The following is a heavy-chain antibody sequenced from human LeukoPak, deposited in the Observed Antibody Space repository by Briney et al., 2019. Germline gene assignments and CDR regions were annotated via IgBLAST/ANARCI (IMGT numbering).Heavy chain of an antibody. D-gene: IGHD1-26*01. V-gene: IGHV3-30-3*01. CDR1: GFTFSSYA. CDR2: ISYDGSNK. CDR3: ARDGSGSYYGGGVFDI. J-gene: IGHJ3*02. Sequence: GRSLRLSCAASGFTFSSYAMHWVRQAPGKGLEWVAVISYDGSNKYYADSVKGRFTISRDNSKNTLYLQMNSLRAEDTAVYYCARDGSGSYYGGGVFDIWGQGTMVTVSS.